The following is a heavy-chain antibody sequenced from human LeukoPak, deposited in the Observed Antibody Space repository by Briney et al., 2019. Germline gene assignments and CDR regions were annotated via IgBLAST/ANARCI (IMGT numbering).Heavy chain of an antibody. J-gene: IGHJ4*02. V-gene: IGHV1-2*02. Sequence: ASVKVSCKASGYTFTGYYMHWVRRAPGQGLEWMGWINPNSGGTNYAQKFQGGVTMTRDTSISTAYMELSRLRSDDTAVYYCARDPIAARPPYLIDYWGQGTLVTVSS. CDR3: ARDPIAARPPYLIDY. CDR1: GYTFTGYY. CDR2: INPNSGGT. D-gene: IGHD6-6*01.